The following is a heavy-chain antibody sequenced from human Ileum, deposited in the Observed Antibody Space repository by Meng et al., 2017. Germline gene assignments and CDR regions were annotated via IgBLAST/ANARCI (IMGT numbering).Heavy chain of an antibody. CDR1: GGTFSSYA. Sequence: SVKVSCKASGGTFSSYAISWVRQAPGQGLEWMGGIIPIFGTANYAQKFQGRVTITADESTSTAYTELSSLRSEDTAVYYCARVPMIRPNWFDPWGQGTLVTVSS. CDR3: ARVPMIRPNWFDP. CDR2: IIPIFGTA. D-gene: IGHD3-22*01. J-gene: IGHJ5*02. V-gene: IGHV1-69*13.